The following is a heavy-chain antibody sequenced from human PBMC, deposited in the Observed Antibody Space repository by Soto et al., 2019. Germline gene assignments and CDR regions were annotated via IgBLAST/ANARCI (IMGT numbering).Heavy chain of an antibody. J-gene: IGHJ6*02. D-gene: IGHD5-12*01. CDR1: GGSISSYY. CDR3: ARVGIVATDSLIGYYGMDV. Sequence: SETLSLTCTVSGGSISSYYWSWIRQPPGKGLEWFGYIYYSGSTNYIPSLKSRVTISLDTSKNQFPLKLSSVTAADTAVYYCARVGIVATDSLIGYYGMDVWGQGTTVTVSS. CDR2: IYYSGST. V-gene: IGHV4-59*01.